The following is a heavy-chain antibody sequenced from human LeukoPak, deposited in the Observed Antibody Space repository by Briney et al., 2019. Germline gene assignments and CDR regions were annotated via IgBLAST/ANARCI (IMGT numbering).Heavy chain of an antibody. J-gene: IGHJ6*02. Sequence: SETLSLTCAVYGVSFSGYYWSWIRQPPGKGLEWIGEINHSGSTNYNPSLKSRVTISVDTSKNQFSLKLSSVTAADTAVYYCARGRTDRRRAKSYYYYYGMDVWGQGTTVTVSS. V-gene: IGHV4-34*01. CDR1: GVSFSGYY. CDR2: INHSGST. CDR3: ARGRTDRRRAKSYYYYYGMDV. D-gene: IGHD1-26*01.